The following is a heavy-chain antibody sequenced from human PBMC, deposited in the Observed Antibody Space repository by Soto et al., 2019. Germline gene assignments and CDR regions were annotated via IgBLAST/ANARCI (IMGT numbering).Heavy chain of an antibody. V-gene: IGHV4-30-2*01. Sequence: GLEWFGYIYHSGSTYFNSSLKSRVTISVDRSKNQFSLKLSSLTAADTAVFYCARIYPYDSSGYSDAFDIWGQGTMVTVSS. D-gene: IGHD3-22*01. J-gene: IGHJ3*02. CDR3: ARIYPYDSSGYSDAFDI. CDR2: IYHSGST.